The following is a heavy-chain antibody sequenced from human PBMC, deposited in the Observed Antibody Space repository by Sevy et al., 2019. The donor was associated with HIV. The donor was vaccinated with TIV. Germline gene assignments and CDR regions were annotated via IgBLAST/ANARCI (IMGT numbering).Heavy chain of an antibody. CDR1: GFIVSSNY. V-gene: IGHV3-53*01. CDR2: IYSGGRT. CDR3: ARGSTYYYDDNGSSTRGDAFDI. D-gene: IGHD3-22*01. J-gene: IGHJ3*02. Sequence: GGSLRLSCTASGFIVSSNYMTWVRQAPGKGLEWVSVIYSGGRTDYADSVKGRFTISRDNSKNTVYLQMNSLRAEDTAVYYCARGSTYYYDDNGSSTRGDAFDIWGQGTTVTVSS.